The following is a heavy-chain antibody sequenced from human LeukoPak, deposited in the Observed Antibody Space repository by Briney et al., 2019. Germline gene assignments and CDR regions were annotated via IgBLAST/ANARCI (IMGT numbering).Heavy chain of an antibody. V-gene: IGHV3-74*01. CDR2: INSDGRTT. CDR3: GRGMRDYYGLDY. J-gene: IGHJ4*02. CDR1: GFIFSNFW. D-gene: IGHD3-10*01. Sequence: GGSLRLSCAVSGFIFSNFWMHWVRQVPGKGLVWVSHINSDGRTTDYADSVRGRFTISRDNAKNTLYLQMNRLTVEDTAVYYCGRGMRDYYGLDYWGQGFLVTVSS.